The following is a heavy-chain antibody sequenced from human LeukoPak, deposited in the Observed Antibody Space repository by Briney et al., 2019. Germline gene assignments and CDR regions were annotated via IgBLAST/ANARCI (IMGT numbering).Heavy chain of an antibody. CDR1: GFTFSNYW. CDR3: VRDGGVSGYDLLDY. V-gene: IGHV3-7*01. D-gene: IGHD5-12*01. J-gene: IGHJ4*02. Sequence: GGSLRLSCAASGFTFSNYWMTWVRQAPGKGLEWVAHINQDGSEERYMDSVKARFTISRDNAKNSLSLQMNSLRAGDTAVYYCVRDGGVSGYDLLDYWGQGTLVTVSS. CDR2: INQDGSEE.